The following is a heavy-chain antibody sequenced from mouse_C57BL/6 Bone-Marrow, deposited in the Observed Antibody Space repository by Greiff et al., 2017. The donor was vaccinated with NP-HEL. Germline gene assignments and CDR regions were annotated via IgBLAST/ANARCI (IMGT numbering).Heavy chain of an antibody. CDR1: GYTFTSYW. CDR3: AKDYDYDGYAMDY. Sequence: QVQLQQPGAELVKPGASVKLSCKASGYTFTSYWMQWVKQRPGQGLEWIGEIDPSDSYTNYNQKFKGKATLTVDTSSSTAYMHLSSLTSEDSAVYYCAKDYDYDGYAMDYWGQGTSVTVSS. CDR2: IDPSDSYT. D-gene: IGHD2-4*01. V-gene: IGHV1-50*01. J-gene: IGHJ4*01.